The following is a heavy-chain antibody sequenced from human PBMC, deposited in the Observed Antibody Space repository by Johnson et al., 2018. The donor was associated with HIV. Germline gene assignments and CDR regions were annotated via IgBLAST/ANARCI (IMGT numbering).Heavy chain of an antibody. Sequence: EQLVESGGGLVQPGGSLRLSCAASGFTFSTYWMAWVRQAPGKGLEWVANIKQDGSEKHYVDSVKGRFTVSRDNAENSLYLQMNTLRAEDTAVYYCARAGYSSSCDAFDIWGQGTIVTVSS. V-gene: IGHV3-7*01. J-gene: IGHJ3*02. D-gene: IGHD6-19*01. CDR3: ARAGYSSSCDAFDI. CDR1: GFTFSTYW. CDR2: IKQDGSEK.